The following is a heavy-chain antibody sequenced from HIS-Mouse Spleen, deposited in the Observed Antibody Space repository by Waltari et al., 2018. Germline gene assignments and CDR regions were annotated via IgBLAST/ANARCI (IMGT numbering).Heavy chain of an antibody. CDR2: IYYSGST. Sequence: QLQLQESGPGLVKPSQTLSLTCTVSGGSISSSSYYWGWIRQHPGKGLEWIGSIYYSGSTYYNPSLKSRVTISVDTSKNQFSLKLSSVTAADTAVYYCARSSGSGATHYWGQGTLVTVSS. CDR1: GGSISSSSYY. V-gene: IGHV4-39*07. CDR3: ARSSGSGATHY. J-gene: IGHJ4*02. D-gene: IGHD1-26*01.